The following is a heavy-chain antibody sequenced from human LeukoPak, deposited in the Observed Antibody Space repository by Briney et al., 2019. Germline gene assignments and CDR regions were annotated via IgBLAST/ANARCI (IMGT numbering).Heavy chain of an antibody. CDR2: INHSGST. CDR3: ASLGLGSSWYSDY. CDR1: NGSISSFY. D-gene: IGHD6-13*01. V-gene: IGHV4-34*01. J-gene: IGHJ4*02. Sequence: PSETLSLTCTVSNGSISSFYWSWIRQPPGKGLEWIGEINHSGSTNYNPSLKSRVTISVDTSKNQFSLKLSSVTAADTAVYYCASLGLGSSWYSDYWGQGTLVTVSS.